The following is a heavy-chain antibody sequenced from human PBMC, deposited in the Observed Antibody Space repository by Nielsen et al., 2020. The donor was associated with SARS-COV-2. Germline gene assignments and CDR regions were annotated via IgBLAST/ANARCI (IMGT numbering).Heavy chain of an antibody. CDR2: ISAYNGNT. V-gene: IGHV1-18*01. D-gene: IGHD3-22*01. CDR3: ARDEASRGFPSSYYYGMDG. CDR1: GYTFVSYG. Sequence: ASVKVSCKASGYTFVSYGISWVRQAPGQGLEWMGWISAYNGNTKYAQKLQGRVTMTTDTSTSTAYMELRSLRSDDTAVYFCARDEASRGFPSSYYYGMDGWGQGTTVTVSS. J-gene: IGHJ6*02.